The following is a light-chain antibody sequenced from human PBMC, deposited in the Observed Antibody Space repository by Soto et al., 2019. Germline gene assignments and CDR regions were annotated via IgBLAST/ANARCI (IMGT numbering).Light chain of an antibody. V-gene: IGKV1-39*01. J-gene: IGKJ1*01. Sequence: DIQMTQSPSSLSASLGDIVTITFRASQNIDNYLNWYQHKPGKAPKLLIYATSTLQSGVPARFSGSGSGTEFTLTISSLQSEDSAIYYCQHQSNWPRTFGQGTKVDIK. CDR3: QHQSNWPRT. CDR1: QNIDNY. CDR2: ATS.